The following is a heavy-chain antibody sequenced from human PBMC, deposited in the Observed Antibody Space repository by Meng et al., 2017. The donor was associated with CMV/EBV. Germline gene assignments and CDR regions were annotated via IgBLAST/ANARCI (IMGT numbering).Heavy chain of an antibody. CDR2: INPNSGGT. CDR3: ARESGSGSYYIHYGMDV. J-gene: IGHJ6*02. D-gene: IGHD3-10*01. V-gene: IGHV1-2*02. CDR1: GYTFTGYY. Sequence: ASVKVSCKASGYTFTGYYMHWVRQAPGQGLEWMGWINPNSGGTNYAQKFQGRVTMTRDTSTSTVYMELSSLRSEDTAVYYCARESGSGSYYIHYGMDVWGQGTTVTVSS.